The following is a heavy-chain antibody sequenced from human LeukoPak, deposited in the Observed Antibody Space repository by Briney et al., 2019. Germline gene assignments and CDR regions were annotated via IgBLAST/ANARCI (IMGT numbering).Heavy chain of an antibody. V-gene: IGHV1-24*01. CDR3: ATVHDYGDQYNFDY. CDR2: FDPEDGET. Sequence: ASVKVSCKVTGYTLTELSMHWVRQAPGKGLEWMGGFDPEDGETIYAQKFQGRVTMTEDTSTDTAYMELSSLRSEDTAVYYCATVHDYGDQYNFDYWGQGTLVTVSS. D-gene: IGHD4-17*01. CDR1: GYTLTELS. J-gene: IGHJ4*02.